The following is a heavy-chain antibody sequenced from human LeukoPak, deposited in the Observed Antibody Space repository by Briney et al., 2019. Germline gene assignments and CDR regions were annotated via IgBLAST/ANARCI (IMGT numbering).Heavy chain of an antibody. CDR3: AREDGYSYYYFDY. Sequence: SETLSLTCAVSGYSISSGYYWGWIRQPPGKGLEWIGSIYHSGNTYYNPSLKGRVTISVDTSKNQFSLKLSSVTAADTAVYYCAREDGYSYYYFDYWGQGTLVTVSS. V-gene: IGHV4-38-2*02. CDR1: GYSISSGYY. J-gene: IGHJ4*02. CDR2: IYHSGNT. D-gene: IGHD5-18*01.